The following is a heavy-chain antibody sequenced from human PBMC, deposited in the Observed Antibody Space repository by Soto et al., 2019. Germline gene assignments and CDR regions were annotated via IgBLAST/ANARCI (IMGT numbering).Heavy chain of an antibody. CDR2: ISSSSSTI. CDR1: GFTFSSYS. V-gene: IGHV3-48*01. D-gene: IGHD4-4*01. J-gene: IGHJ5*02. Sequence: GGSLRLSCAASGFTFSSYSMNWVRQAPGKGLEWVSYISSSSSTIYYADSVKGRFTISRDNAKNSLYLQMNSLRAEDTAVYYCARETYSNYEVWFDPWGQGTLVTVSS. CDR3: ARETYSNYEVWFDP.